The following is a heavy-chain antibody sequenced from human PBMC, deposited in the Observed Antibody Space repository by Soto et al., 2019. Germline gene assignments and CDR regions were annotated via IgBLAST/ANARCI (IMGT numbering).Heavy chain of an antibody. CDR1: GFTFSSYG. D-gene: IGHD7-27*01. V-gene: IGHV3-30*18. CDR2: ISYDGSNK. J-gene: IGHJ6*02. CDR3: AKDRWGADYYYGMDV. Sequence: PGGSLRLSCAASGFTFSSYGMHWVRQAPGKGLEWVAVISYDGSNKYYADSVKGRFTISRDNSKNTLYLQMNSLRAEDTAVYYCAKDRWGADYYYGMDVWGQGTTVTVSS.